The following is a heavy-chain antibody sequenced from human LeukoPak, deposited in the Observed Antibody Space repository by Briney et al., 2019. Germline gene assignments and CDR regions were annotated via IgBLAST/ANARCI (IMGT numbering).Heavy chain of an antibody. V-gene: IGHV3-74*01. D-gene: IGHD3-10*01. CDR1: GFTFSAYW. CDR3: ARLDYYGSGSYSGARRAFDI. J-gene: IGHJ3*02. CDR2: INSDGGST. Sequence: GGSLRLSCAASGFTFSAYWMHWVRQAPGKGLVWVSRINSDGGSTSYADSVKGRFTISRDNAKNTLYLQMNSLRAEDTAVYYCARLDYYGSGSYSGARRAFDIWGQGTVVTVSS.